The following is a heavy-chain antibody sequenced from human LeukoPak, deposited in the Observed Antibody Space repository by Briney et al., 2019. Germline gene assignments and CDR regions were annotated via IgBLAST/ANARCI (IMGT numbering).Heavy chain of an antibody. CDR1: GFTFTNAW. CDR2: VKSKSDGGTT. V-gene: IGHV3-15*01. Sequence: GGSLRLSCAASGFTFTNAWMSWVRQAPGKGLEWVGRVKSKSDGGTTDYAAPVKGRFIISRDDSKNTLDLHMNSLKTEDTAVYYCATSAGTYSNFDYWGRGTQVTVSS. J-gene: IGHJ4*01. D-gene: IGHD3-10*01. CDR3: ATSAGTYSNFDY.